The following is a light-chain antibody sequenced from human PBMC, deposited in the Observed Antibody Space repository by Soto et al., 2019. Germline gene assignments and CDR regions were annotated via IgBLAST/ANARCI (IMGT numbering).Light chain of an antibody. Sequence: QSVLTQPPSASGTPGQRVTISCSGSSSNIGSNTVNWYQQLPGTAPKLLIYSNNQRPSGVPDRFSCSKSDTSASLAISGLQSEDEADYYCATWDDSLNVLFGGGTKVTVL. CDR1: SSNIGSNT. CDR3: ATWDDSLNVL. J-gene: IGLJ2*01. CDR2: SNN. V-gene: IGLV1-44*01.